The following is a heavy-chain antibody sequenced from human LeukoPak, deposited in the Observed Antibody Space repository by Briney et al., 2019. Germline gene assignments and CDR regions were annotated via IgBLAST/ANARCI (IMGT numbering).Heavy chain of an antibody. J-gene: IGHJ4*02. D-gene: IGHD3-10*01. CDR3: ATDIFPPSAITMVRGVHFDY. CDR1: GYTFTGYY. CDR2: INLNSGGT. V-gene: IGHV1-2*02. Sequence: ASVKVSCKASGYTFTGYYMHWVRQAPGQGLEWMGWINLNSGGTNYAQKFRGRVTMTRDTSISTAYMELSSLRSEDTAVYYCATDIFPPSAITMVRGVHFDYWGQGTLVAVSS.